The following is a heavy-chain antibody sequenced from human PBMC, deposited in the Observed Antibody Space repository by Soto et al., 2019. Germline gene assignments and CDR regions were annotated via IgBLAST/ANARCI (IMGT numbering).Heavy chain of an antibody. D-gene: IGHD2-2*02. CDR1: GGSISSGSYY. V-gene: IGHV4-39*01. CDR2: IYYSGST. CDR3: ATTNLIVVVPAAIRTGY. J-gene: IGHJ4*02. Sequence: PSETLSLTCTVSGGSISSGSYYWGWIRQPPGKGLEWIGSIYYSGSTYYNPSLKSRVTISVDTSKNQFSLKLSSVTAADTAVYYCATTNLIVVVPAAIRTGYWGQGTLVTVSS.